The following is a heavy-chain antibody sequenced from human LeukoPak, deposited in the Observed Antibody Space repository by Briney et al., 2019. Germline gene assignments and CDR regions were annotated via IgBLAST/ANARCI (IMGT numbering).Heavy chain of an antibody. D-gene: IGHD6-6*01. CDR2: IHYAGKT. CDR3: AGEYSSSAGF. V-gene: IGHV4-39*07. J-gene: IGHJ4*02. CDR1: GVSISSYH. Sequence: SSETLSLTCSVSGVSISSYHWGWIRQPPGKGLEWIGSIHYAGKTYYKPSLKSRVNIYIDTAKSQFFLNLRSVTAADTAVYYCAGEYSSSAGFWGQGTLVTVSS.